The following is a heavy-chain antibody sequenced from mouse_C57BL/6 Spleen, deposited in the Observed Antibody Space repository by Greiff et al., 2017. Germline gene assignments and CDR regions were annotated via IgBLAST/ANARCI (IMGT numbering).Heavy chain of an antibody. CDR1: GYAFSSYW. J-gene: IGHJ1*03. CDR3: ARSEGYDYWYFDV. V-gene: IGHV1-80*01. CDR2: IYPGDGDT. D-gene: IGHD2-2*01. Sequence: LVKPGASVKISCKASGYAFSSYWMNWVKQRPGKGLEWIGQIYPGDGDTNYNGKFKGKATLTADKSSSTAYMQLSSLTSEDSAVYFCARSEGYDYWYFDVWGTGTTVTVSS.